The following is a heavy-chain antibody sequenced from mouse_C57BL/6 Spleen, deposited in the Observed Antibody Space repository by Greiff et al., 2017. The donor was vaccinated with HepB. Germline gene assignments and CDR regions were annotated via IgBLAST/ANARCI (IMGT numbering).Heavy chain of an antibody. D-gene: IGHD2-4*01. CDR2: ISDGGSYT. J-gene: IGHJ2*01. Sequence: EVKVVESGGGLVKPGGSLKLSCAASGFTFSSYAMSWVRQTPEKRLEWVATISDGGSYTYYPDNVKGRFTISRDNAKNNLYLQMSHLKSEDTAMYYCARDPRDYAFDYWGQGTTLTVSS. CDR1: GFTFSSYA. CDR3: ARDPRDYAFDY. V-gene: IGHV5-4*01.